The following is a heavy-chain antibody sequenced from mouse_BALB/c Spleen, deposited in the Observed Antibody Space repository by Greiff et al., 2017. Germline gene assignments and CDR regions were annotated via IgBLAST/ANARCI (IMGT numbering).Heavy chain of an antibody. D-gene: IGHD2-3*01. J-gene: IGHJ2*01. CDR1: GYAFSSYW. Sequence: VQLQESGAELVRPGSSVKISCKASGYAFSSYWMNWVKQRPGQGLEWIGQIYPGDGDTNYNGKFKGKATLTVDKSSSTAYMQLSSLTSEDSAVYYCARGDGYSYFDYWGQGTTLTVSS. CDR3: ARGDGYSYFDY. CDR2: IYPGDGDT. V-gene: IGHV1-80*01.